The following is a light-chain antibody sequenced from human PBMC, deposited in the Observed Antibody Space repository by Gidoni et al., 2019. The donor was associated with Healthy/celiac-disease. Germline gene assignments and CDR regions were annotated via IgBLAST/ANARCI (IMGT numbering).Light chain of an antibody. CDR1: SSDVGGYHY. J-gene: IGLJ2*01. CDR3: CSYAGSSSVV. V-gene: IGLV2-11*01. Sequence: QSAHTQPLSVSGSPGQPVTISCTGTSSDVGGYHYLSWYTQHPGKAPILMIYDVSKRPSGVPDLFSGSKSVNTASLTIYGLHAEDEADYYCCSYAGSSSVVFGGGTKLTVL. CDR2: DVS.